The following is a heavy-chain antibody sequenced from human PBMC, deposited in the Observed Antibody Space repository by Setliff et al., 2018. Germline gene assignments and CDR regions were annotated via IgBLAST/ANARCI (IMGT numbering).Heavy chain of an antibody. CDR2: IHHSGKA. J-gene: IGHJ5*02. CDR1: GFSISSGYY. CDR3: ARAHTWSLPNDNSGYPGWFDP. V-gene: IGHV4-38-2*01. Sequence: SETLSLTCAVPGFSISSGYYWGWIRQPPGKGLEWIVNIHHSGKAYYNPSLKSRVTMSVDTSKNHVSLKLSSVTAADTAVYHCARAHTWSLPNDNSGYPGWFDPWGQGTLVTVSS. D-gene: IGHD3-22*01.